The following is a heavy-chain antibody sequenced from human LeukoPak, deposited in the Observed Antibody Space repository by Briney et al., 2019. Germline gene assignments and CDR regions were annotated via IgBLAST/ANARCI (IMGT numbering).Heavy chain of an antibody. CDR3: TRTGMFADS. J-gene: IGHJ4*02. V-gene: IGHV6-1*01. D-gene: IGHD3-10*02. Sequence: SQTLSLTCAISGDGVSSNSAAWNWIRQSPARGLEWLGRTYYRSKWYNDYAVSVKSRITINPDTSRNQFSLQLESVTPDDTAMYYCTRTGMFADSWGQGTLVTVSS. CDR2: TYYRSKWYN. CDR1: GDGVSSNSAA.